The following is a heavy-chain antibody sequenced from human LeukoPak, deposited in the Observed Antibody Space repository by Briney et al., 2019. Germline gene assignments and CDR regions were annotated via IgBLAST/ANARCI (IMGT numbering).Heavy chain of an antibody. CDR1: GFTFSSYA. D-gene: IGHD3-3*01. CDR2: ISGSGGST. V-gene: IGHV3-23*01. CDR3: AKTFNYDFWSGYSGPPPSEYDY. J-gene: IGHJ4*02. Sequence: GGSLRLSCAASGFTFSSYAMSWVRQAPGKGLEWVSAISGSGGSTYYADSVKGRFTISRDNSKNTLYLQMNSLRAEDTAVYYCAKTFNYDFWSGYSGPPPSEYDYWGQGTLVTVSS.